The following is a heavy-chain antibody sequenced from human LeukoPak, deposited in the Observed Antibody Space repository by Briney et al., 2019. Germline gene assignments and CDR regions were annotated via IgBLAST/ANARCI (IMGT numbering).Heavy chain of an antibody. Sequence: RGSLSLSCEGSGFSVSNHYINWVRQAPGKELDGVSILYSSGSTYYADALKGPFTVTRNSSKIKFYLHMTSMRAEDTAVYYCARVGDHYHWYLDLWGRGALVTASS. CDR1: GFSVSNHY. D-gene: IGHD3-10*01. V-gene: IGHV3-53*01. CDR2: LYSSGST. CDR3: ARVGDHYHWYLDL. J-gene: IGHJ2*01.